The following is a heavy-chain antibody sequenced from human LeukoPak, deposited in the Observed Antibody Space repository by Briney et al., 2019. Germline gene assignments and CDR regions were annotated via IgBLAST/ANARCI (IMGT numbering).Heavy chain of an antibody. CDR2: IYYSGSS. J-gene: IGHJ6*03. D-gene: IGHD3-16*01. V-gene: IGHV4-39*01. Sequence: SETLSLTCTVSGGSISSSTHYWGWIRQAPGKRLECIGTIYYSGSSCYNPSLKSRVTMSVDTSKNQFSLRLSSVTAADTAVYYCARLPAITTYYYHYMDVWGKGTMVTVSS. CDR1: GGSISSSTHY. CDR3: ARLPAITTYYYHYMDV.